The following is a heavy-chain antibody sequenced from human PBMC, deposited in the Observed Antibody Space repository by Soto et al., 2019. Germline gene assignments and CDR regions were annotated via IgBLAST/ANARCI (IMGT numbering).Heavy chain of an antibody. Sequence: PSETLSLTCTVSGGPINNYYWSWIRQSPGGGLEYIGYIFYNGSTNYNPSLKSRVSISVDTSKSQFSLRLSSVSAADTAVYYCGRLRMYTFGTYYRFIDYWGQGTLVTVS. CDR2: IFYNGST. CDR1: GGPINNYY. D-gene: IGHD3-10*01. CDR3: GRLRMYTFGTYYRFIDY. J-gene: IGHJ4*02. V-gene: IGHV4-59*01.